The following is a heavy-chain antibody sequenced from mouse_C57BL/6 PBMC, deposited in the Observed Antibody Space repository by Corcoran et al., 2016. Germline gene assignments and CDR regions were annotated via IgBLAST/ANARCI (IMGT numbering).Heavy chain of an antibody. Sequence: EVQLQQSGPVLVKPGASVKMSCKASGYTFTDYYMNWVKQSHGKSLEWIGVINPYNGGTSYNQKFKGKATLTVDKSSSTAYMELNSLTSEDSAVYYCARVLSFPDYWGQGTSVTVSS. CDR1: GYTFTDYY. CDR2: INPYNGGT. D-gene: IGHD6-2*01. CDR3: ARVLSFPDY. V-gene: IGHV1-19*01. J-gene: IGHJ4*01.